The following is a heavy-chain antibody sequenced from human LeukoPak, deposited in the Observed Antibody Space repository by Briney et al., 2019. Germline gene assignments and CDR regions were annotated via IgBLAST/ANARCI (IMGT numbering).Heavy chain of an antibody. Sequence: SETLSLTCTVSGGSISSSSYYWGWIRQPPGKGLEWIGRIYTSGSTNYNPSLKSRVTMSVDTSKNQFSLKLSSVTAADTAVYYCARAAYYDSSGYHDYWGQGTLVTVSS. J-gene: IGHJ4*02. V-gene: IGHV4-61*05. CDR3: ARAAYYDSSGYHDY. CDR1: GGSISSSSYY. D-gene: IGHD3-22*01. CDR2: IYTSGST.